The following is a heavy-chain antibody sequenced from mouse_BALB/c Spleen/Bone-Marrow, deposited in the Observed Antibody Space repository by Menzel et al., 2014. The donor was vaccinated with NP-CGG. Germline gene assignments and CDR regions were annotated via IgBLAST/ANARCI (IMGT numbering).Heavy chain of an antibody. V-gene: IGHV7-3*02. D-gene: IGHD2-10*01. CDR2: IRNKANGYTT. CDR1: GFTFTDYC. Sequence: EVQLVESGGGLVQPGGSLRLSCATSGFTFTDYCMSWVRQPPGKALEWLGFIRNKANGYTTEYSASVKGRFTISRDNSQSILYHQMNTLRAEDSAAYYCASLPYYGNSALFAYWGQGTLVTVSA. J-gene: IGHJ3*01. CDR3: ASLPYYGNSALFAY.